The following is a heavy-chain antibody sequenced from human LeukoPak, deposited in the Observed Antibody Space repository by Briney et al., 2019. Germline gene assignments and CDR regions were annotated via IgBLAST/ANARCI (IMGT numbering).Heavy chain of an antibody. CDR3: ARVGSGLSAFDY. CDR2: IYYSGST. CDR1: GGSISSYY. J-gene: IGHJ4*02. Sequence: SETLSLTCTVSGGSISSYYWSWIRQPPGKGPEWIGYIYYSGSTNYNPSLKSRVTISVDTSKNQFSLKLSSVTAADTAVYYCARVGSGLSAFDYWGQGSLVTISS. D-gene: IGHD3-10*01. V-gene: IGHV4-59*01.